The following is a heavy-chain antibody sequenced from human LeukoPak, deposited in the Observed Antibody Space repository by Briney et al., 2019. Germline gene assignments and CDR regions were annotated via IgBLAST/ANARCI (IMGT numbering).Heavy chain of an antibody. J-gene: IGHJ4*02. Sequence: NHGESLKISCKGSGYSFTSYWISWVRQMPGKGLEWMGRIDPSDSYTNYSPSFQGHVTISADKSISTAYLQRSSLKASDTPMYYWARQGVAGGTDYWGRGTLVTVSS. CDR1: GYSFTSYW. CDR3: ARQGVAGGTDY. CDR2: IDPSDSYT. D-gene: IGHD1-14*01. V-gene: IGHV5-10-1*01.